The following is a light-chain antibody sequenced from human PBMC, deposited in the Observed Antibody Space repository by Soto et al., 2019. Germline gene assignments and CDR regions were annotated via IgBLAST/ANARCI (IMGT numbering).Light chain of an antibody. Sequence: QSALTQPPSASGSPGQSVTISCTGSSSDVGGYNFVSWYQQHPGKAPKLMIYDVSERPSGVPDRFSGSKSGNTAALTVSGLQADDEADYYCSSYAGTSIPVVFGGGTKLTVL. J-gene: IGLJ2*01. CDR1: SSDVGGYNF. CDR3: SSYAGTSIPVV. V-gene: IGLV2-8*01. CDR2: DVS.